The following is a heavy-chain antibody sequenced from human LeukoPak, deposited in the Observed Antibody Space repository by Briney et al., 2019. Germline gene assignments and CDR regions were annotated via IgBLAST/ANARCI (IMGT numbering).Heavy chain of an antibody. D-gene: IGHD2-15*01. J-gene: IGHJ4*02. Sequence: GGSLRLSCAASGFTFSSYAMTWVRQAPGKGLEWVSSITGGGDTTYYADSVRGQFTISRDNSKNTLSLQTNSLRAEDTAVYYCAKQRSEVVVAATNYWGQGTLVTVSS. CDR2: ITGGGDTT. CDR1: GFTFSSYA. V-gene: IGHV3-23*01. CDR3: AKQRSEVVVAATNY.